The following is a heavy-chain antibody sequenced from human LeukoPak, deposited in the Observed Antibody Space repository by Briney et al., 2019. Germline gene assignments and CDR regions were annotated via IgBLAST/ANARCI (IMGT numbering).Heavy chain of an antibody. CDR1: GYTFTSYY. Sequence: ASVKVSCKASGYTFTSYYMHWVRQAPGQGLEWMGIINPSGGSTSYAQKFQGRVTMTRDTSPSTVYMELSILRSEDTAVYYCARVYGSGSYRDAFDIWGQGTMVTVSS. V-gene: IGHV1-46*01. CDR3: ARVYGSGSYRDAFDI. J-gene: IGHJ3*02. CDR2: INPSGGST. D-gene: IGHD3-10*01.